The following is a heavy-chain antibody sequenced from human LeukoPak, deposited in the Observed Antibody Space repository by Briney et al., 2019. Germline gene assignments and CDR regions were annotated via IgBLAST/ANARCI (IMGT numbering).Heavy chain of an antibody. CDR1: GFTFSSYS. Sequence: GGSLRLSCAASGFTFSSYSMNWVRQAPGEGLVWVSRINSDGITTSYADSVKGRFTISRDNAKNTLYLQMNSLRVEDTALYFCARDGSLPDYWGQGTLVTVSS. CDR2: INSDGITT. CDR3: ARDGSLPDY. J-gene: IGHJ4*02. V-gene: IGHV3-74*01.